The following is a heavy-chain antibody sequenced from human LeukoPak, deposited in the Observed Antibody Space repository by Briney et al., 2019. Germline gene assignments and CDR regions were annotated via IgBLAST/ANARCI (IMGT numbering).Heavy chain of an antibody. CDR2: IYSGGST. V-gene: IGHV3-53*01. CDR1: GFTVSSNY. D-gene: IGHD4-17*01. J-gene: IGHJ4*02. Sequence: GGSLRLSCAASGFTVSSNYMSWVRQAPGKGLEWVSVIYSGGSTYYADSVKGRFTISRDNSQNTLYLQMNSLRAEDTAVYYCVRGDYGDYTLFDYWGQGTLVTVSS. CDR3: VRGDYGDYTLFDY.